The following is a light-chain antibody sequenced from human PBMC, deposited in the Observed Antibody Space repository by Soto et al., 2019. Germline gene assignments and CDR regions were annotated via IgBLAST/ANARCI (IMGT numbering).Light chain of an antibody. Sequence: IVMTQSPATLSVSXGKRATLWCRVSDSVSSKXAWYQQKPGXAPRLIXYGASTRANGSPARFSGSGSGTEFTRTISSLQSEDFAVYYGQQYNNWPWTFGQGTKVDIK. V-gene: IGKV3-15*01. J-gene: IGKJ1*01. CDR1: DSVSSK. CDR2: GAS. CDR3: QQYNNWPWT.